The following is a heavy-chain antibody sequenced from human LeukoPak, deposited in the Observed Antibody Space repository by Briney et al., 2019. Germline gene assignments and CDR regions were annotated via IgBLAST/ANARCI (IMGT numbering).Heavy chain of an antibody. V-gene: IGHV1-46*01. D-gene: IGHD3-16*01. CDR1: GYVFTTYF. CDR3: AREKDGGDFDH. Sequence: ASVKVSCTASGYVFTTYFIHWVRQAPGQGLEWMGRINPGDGGTHFARKFQDRVTMTRDTSTSTVDMELSGVRSEDSALYHCAREKDGGDFDHWGPGTLVTVSS. J-gene: IGHJ4*02. CDR2: INPGDGGT.